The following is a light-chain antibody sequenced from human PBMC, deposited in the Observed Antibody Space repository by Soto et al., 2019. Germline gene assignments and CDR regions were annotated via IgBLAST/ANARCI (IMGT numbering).Light chain of an antibody. Sequence: QSALTQPASVSGSPGQSITISCTGTSSDVGGYNYVSWYQQHPGKAPKLMIYEVSNRPSGVSNRFSGSKSGNTASLTISGRQAGDEAVYYCGSFKSSSTRVFGIGTKVT. V-gene: IGLV2-14*01. CDR1: SSDVGGYNY. J-gene: IGLJ1*01. CDR3: GSFKSSSTRV. CDR2: EVS.